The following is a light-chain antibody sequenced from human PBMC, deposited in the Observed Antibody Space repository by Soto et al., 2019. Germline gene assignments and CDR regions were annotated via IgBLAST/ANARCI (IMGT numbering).Light chain of an antibody. V-gene: IGLV1-40*01. J-gene: IGLJ2*01. CDR3: QSYDSSLSGVV. CDR1: SSNIGAGYD. Sequence: QSVLTQPPSVSGAPGQRVTISCTGSSSNIGAGYDVHWYQHLPGTAPELLIHGNSNRPSGVPDRFSGSKSGTSASLAITGLQAEDEADYFCQSYDSSLSGVVFGGGTKLTVL. CDR2: GNS.